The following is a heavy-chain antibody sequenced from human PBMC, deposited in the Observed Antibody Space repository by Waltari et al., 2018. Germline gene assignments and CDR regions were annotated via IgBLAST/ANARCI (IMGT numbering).Heavy chain of an antibody. V-gene: IGHV3-23*04. CDR1: GFTFSSYA. CDR3: ILVVLAAIISGEDAFDI. J-gene: IGHJ3*02. CDR2: ISGSGGST. D-gene: IGHD2-15*01. Sequence: EVQLVESGGGLVQPGGSLRLSCAASGFTFSSYAMSWVRQAPGKGLEWVSAISGSGGSTYYADSVKGRFTISRDNSKNTLYLQMNSLRAEDTAVYYCILVVLAAIISGEDAFDIWGQGTMVTVSS.